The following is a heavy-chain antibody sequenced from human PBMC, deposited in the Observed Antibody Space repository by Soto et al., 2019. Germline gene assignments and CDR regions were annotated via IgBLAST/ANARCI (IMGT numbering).Heavy chain of an antibody. V-gene: IGHV3-7*01. CDR2: IKQDGSEK. D-gene: IGHD3-3*01. Sequence: GGSLRLSCAASGFTFSSYWMSWVRQAPGKGLEWVANIKQDGSEKYYVDSVKGRFTISRDNAKNSLYLQMNSLRAEDTAVYYCARTYYDFWSGYYHFDYWGQGTLVTVSS. J-gene: IGHJ4*02. CDR3: ARTYYDFWSGYYHFDY. CDR1: GFTFSSYW.